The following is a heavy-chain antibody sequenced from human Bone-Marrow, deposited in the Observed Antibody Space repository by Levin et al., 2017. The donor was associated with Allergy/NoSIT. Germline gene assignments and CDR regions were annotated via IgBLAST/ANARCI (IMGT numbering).Heavy chain of an antibody. CDR2: IIPIFGTA. J-gene: IGHJ6*02. V-gene: IGHV1-69*13. CDR3: ARDENSPNADFWSGYPYYYYGMDV. Sequence: GASVKVSCKASGGTFSSYAISWVRQAPGQGLEWMGGIIPIFGTANYAQKFQGRVTITADESTSTAYMELSSLRSEDTAVYYCARDENSPNADFWSGYPYYYYGMDVWGQGTTVTVSS. CDR1: GGTFSSYA. D-gene: IGHD3-3*01.